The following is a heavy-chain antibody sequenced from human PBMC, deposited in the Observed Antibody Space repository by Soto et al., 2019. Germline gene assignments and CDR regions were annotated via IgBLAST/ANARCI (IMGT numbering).Heavy chain of an antibody. CDR3: AKDGGYCSSTSCPGAFDI. CDR2: ISGSGGST. Sequence: EVQLLESGGGLVQPGGSLRLSCAASGFTFSSYAMSWVRQAPGKGLEWVSAISGSGGSTYYADSVKGRFTISRGNSKNTLYLQMNSLRAEDTAVYYCAKDGGYCSSTSCPGAFDIWGQGTMVTVSS. D-gene: IGHD2-2*01. J-gene: IGHJ3*02. CDR1: GFTFSSYA. V-gene: IGHV3-23*01.